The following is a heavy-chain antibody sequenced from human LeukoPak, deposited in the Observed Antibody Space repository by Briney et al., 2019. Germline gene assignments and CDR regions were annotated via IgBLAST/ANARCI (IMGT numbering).Heavy chain of an antibody. V-gene: IGHV3-48*03. D-gene: IGHD6-13*01. Sequence: PGGSLRLSCAASGLTSSNYEMNWVRQAPGKGLEWLSYISSSSNMIFYAESVKGRFTISRDNAKNSLYLQMNSLGAEDTAIYYCATASGGWYRYYFDSWGQGILVTVSS. CDR3: ATASGGWYRYYFDS. CDR1: GLTSSNYE. CDR2: ISSSSNMI. J-gene: IGHJ4*02.